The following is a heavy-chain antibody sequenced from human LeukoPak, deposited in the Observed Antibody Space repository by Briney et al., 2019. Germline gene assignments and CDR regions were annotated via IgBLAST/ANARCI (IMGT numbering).Heavy chain of an antibody. CDR3: ARQDGYNYEVDY. CDR2: IYYSGST. J-gene: IGHJ4*02. V-gene: IGHV4-39*01. Sequence: SETLSLTCTVSGGSISSSSYYWGWIRQPPGKGLEWIGSIYYSGSTYYNPSLKSRVTISVDTSENQFSLKLSSVTAADTAVYYCARQDGYNYEVDYWGQGTLVTVSS. CDR1: GGSISSSSYY. D-gene: IGHD5-24*01.